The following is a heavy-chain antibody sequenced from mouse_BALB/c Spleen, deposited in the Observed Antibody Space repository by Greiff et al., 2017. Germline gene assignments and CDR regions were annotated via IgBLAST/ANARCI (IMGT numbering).Heavy chain of an antibody. CDR1: GYSFTGYY. D-gene: IGHD2-4*01. J-gene: IGHJ3*01. V-gene: IGHV1-26*01. Sequence: VQLKESGPDLVKPGASVKISCKASGYSFTGYYMHWVKQSHGKSLEWIGRVNPNNGGTSYNQKFKGKAILTVDKSSSTAYMELRSLTSEDSAVYYCARDSDYDLAWCAYWGQGTLVTVSA. CDR3: ARDSDYDLAWCAY. CDR2: VNPNNGGT.